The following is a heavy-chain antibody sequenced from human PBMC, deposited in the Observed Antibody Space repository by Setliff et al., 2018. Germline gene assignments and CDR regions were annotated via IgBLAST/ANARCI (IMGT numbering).Heavy chain of an antibody. Sequence: SETLSLTCTVSGGSLSTYYWSWIRQPPGKGLEWIGYVYYSGTANYNPSLKSRVTLLIDTAKNQISLRLSSVTAADTAVYFCARVTGFSYMDVWGKGTTVTVSS. J-gene: IGHJ6*03. D-gene: IGHD2-21*02. CDR3: ARVTGFSYMDV. CDR1: GGSLSTYY. CDR2: VYYSGTA. V-gene: IGHV4-59*08.